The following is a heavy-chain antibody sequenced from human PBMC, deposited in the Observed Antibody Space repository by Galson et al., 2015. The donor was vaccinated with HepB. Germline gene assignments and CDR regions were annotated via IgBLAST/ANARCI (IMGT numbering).Heavy chain of an antibody. Sequence: SLRLSCAASGFTFDDYAMHWVRQAPGKGLEWVSGISWNSGSIGYADSVKGRFTISRDNAKNSLYLQMNSLRAEDTALYYCAKEEGVIVESFALDYWGQGTLVTVSS. V-gene: IGHV3-9*01. D-gene: IGHD3-16*02. CDR2: ISWNSGSI. CDR1: GFTFDDYA. CDR3: AKEEGVIVESFALDY. J-gene: IGHJ4*02.